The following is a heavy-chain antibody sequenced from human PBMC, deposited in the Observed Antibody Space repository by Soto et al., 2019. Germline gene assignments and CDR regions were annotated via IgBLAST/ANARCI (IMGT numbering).Heavy chain of an antibody. CDR2: ISGSAGST. CDR3: ARAYYYESSGYEYYFDY. V-gene: IGHV3-23*01. CDR1: GITFSAYA. Sequence: GGSLRLSCVASGITFSAYAMSWVRQAPGKGLEWVSAISGSAGSTYYADSVKGRFTVSRDNAKNSLFLQMNSLRAEDTAVYYCARAYYYESSGYEYYFDYWGQGTLVTVSS. D-gene: IGHD3-22*01. J-gene: IGHJ4*02.